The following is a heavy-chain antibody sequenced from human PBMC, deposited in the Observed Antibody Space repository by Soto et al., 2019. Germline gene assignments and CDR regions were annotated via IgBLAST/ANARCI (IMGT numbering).Heavy chain of an antibody. J-gene: IGHJ4*02. Sequence: SETLSLTCAVSGGYISSGGYSWSWIRQPPGKGLEWIGYIYHSGRTYYNPSLKSRVTISVDRSKNQFSLKLSSVTAADTAVYYCATAPGPYWGQGTLVTVSS. V-gene: IGHV4-30-2*01. CDR1: GGYISSGGYS. CDR3: ATAPGPY. CDR2: IYHSGRT.